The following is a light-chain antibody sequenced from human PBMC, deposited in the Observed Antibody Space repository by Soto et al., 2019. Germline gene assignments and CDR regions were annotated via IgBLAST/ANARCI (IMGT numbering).Light chain of an antibody. CDR3: QQRSNWPPIT. J-gene: IGKJ5*01. CDR2: DAA. CDR1: QSVSSY. V-gene: IGKV3-11*01. Sequence: EIVLTQSPVTLSLSPGERATLSCRSSQSVSSYVSLDRQKPGQAPRLRLYDAANRATGIPARFSGSGSGTDFALTIDILEPEDFAIYYCQQRSNWPPITFGQGTRLEIK.